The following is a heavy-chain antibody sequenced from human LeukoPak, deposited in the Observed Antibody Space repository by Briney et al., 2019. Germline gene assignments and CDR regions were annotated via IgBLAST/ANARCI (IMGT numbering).Heavy chain of an antibody. V-gene: IGHV4-59*01. Sequence: SEALSLICTVSGGSISSYYWSWIRQPPGKGLEWMGYIYYSGSTNHNPSLKSRVTISVDTSKNQFSLKLSSVTAADTAVYYCARAIRYCSSTSCYPLDAFDIWGQGTMVTVSS. D-gene: IGHD2-2*01. CDR3: ARAIRYCSSTSCYPLDAFDI. CDR1: GGSISSYY. J-gene: IGHJ3*02. CDR2: IYYSGST.